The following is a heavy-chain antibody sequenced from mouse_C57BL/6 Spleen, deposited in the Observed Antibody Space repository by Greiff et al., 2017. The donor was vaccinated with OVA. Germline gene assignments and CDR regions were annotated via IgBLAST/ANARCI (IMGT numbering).Heavy chain of an antibody. D-gene: IGHD2-1*01. CDR1: GYTFTSYD. V-gene: IGHV1-85*01. Sequence: VKLVESGPELVKPGASVKLSCKASGYTFTSYDINWVKQRPGQGLEWIGWIYPRDGSTKYNEKFKGKATLTVDTSSSTAYMELHSLTSEDSAVYFCAREGGYGNYAWFAYWGQGTLVTVSA. J-gene: IGHJ3*01. CDR3: AREGGYGNYAWFAY. CDR2: IYPRDGST.